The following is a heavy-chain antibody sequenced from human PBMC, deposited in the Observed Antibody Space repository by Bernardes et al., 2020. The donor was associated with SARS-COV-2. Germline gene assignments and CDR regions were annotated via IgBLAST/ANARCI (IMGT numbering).Heavy chain of an antibody. CDR2: LYYSGRT. Sequence: SETLSLTCTVSGGSISSYYWSWIRQPPGKGLEWIGYLYYSGRTNYNPSLKSRVTISVDTSKNQFSLKLSSVTAADTAVYYCARLSDDRGGYYFDYWGQGTLVTVS. V-gene: IGHV4-59*08. D-gene: IGHD1-1*01. J-gene: IGHJ4*02. CDR1: GGSISSYY. CDR3: ARLSDDRGGYYFDY.